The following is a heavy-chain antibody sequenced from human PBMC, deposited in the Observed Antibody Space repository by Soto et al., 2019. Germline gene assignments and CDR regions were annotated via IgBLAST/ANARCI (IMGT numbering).Heavy chain of an antibody. CDR2: IYYSGNT. CDR1: GGSITTGGRY. J-gene: IGHJ3*02. V-gene: IGHV4-31*02. Sequence: QVRLQEWGPGLVKPSQTLYLKCSVSGGSITTGGRYWSWLRQLQGKGLEWIEDIYYSGNTYYNGSRKSRVTISVETAKNQFSLRLSSVTAADTSVYYCAQALVFTGGDGFDIWGQGRLVTVSS. D-gene: IGHD1-1*01. CDR3: AQALVFTGGDGFDI.